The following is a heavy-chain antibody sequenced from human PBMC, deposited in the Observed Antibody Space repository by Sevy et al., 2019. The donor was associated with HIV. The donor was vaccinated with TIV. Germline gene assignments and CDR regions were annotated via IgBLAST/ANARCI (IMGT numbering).Heavy chain of an antibody. CDR3: AKTYYYDSSGYFSN. V-gene: IGHV3-30*18. Sequence: GGSLRLSCAASGFTFSSYGMHWVRQAPGKGLEWVAVISYDGSNKYYAHSVKGRFTISRDNSKNTLYLQMNSLRAEDTAVYYCAKTYYYDSSGYFSNWGQGTLVTVSS. J-gene: IGHJ4*02. CDR2: ISYDGSNK. CDR1: GFTFSSYG. D-gene: IGHD3-22*01.